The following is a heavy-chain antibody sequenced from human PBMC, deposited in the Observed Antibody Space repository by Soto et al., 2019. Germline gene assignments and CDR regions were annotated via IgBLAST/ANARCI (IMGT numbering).Heavy chain of an antibody. CDR2: INGSGTST. Sequence: PGGSLRLSCAASRITFSTYWMDWVRQAPGNGLEWVSAINGSGTSTNYADSVKGRFTISRDDSKQTAYLEMKSLRAEDTAVYYCGRDPYSGARYYLDLCGQGTQVTVSS. CDR1: RITFSTYW. V-gene: IGHV3-23*01. D-gene: IGHD1-26*01. J-gene: IGHJ4*02. CDR3: GRDPYSGARYYLDL.